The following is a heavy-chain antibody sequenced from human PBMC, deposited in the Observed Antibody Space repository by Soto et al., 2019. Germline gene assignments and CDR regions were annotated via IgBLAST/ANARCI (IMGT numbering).Heavy chain of an antibody. Sequence: SETLSLTCTVSGGSISSYYWSWIRQPPGKGLEWIGYIYYSGSTNYNPSLKSRVTISVDTSKNQFSLKLSSVTAADTAVYYCARVYYGSGSYYYYYGMDVWGQGTTVTVSS. CDR3: ARVYYGSGSYYYYYGMDV. V-gene: IGHV4-59*01. CDR2: IYYSGST. D-gene: IGHD3-10*01. J-gene: IGHJ6*02. CDR1: GGSISSYY.